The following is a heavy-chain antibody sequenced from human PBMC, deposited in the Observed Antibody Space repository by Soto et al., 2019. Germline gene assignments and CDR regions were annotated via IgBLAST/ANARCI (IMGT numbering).Heavy chain of an antibody. J-gene: IGHJ4*02. V-gene: IGHV4-59*01. CDR2: IYYSGST. D-gene: IGHD3-16*01. CDR3: ARARGGVGFDY. Sequence: SETLSLTCTVSGGSISNYYWSWIRQSPGKGLEWIGYIYYSGSTNYNPSLRSRVTISVDTSKNQFSLKLSSVTAADTAVYYCARARGGVGFDYWGQGTLVTVSS. CDR1: GGSISNYY.